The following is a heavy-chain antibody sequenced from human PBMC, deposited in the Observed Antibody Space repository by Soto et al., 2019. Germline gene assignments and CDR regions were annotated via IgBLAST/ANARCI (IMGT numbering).Heavy chain of an antibody. D-gene: IGHD2-2*02. J-gene: IGHJ6*02. Sequence: SVKVSCKASGGTFSSYAIRWVRQAPGQGLEWMGGIIPIFGTANYAQKFQGRVTITADESTSTAYMELSSLRSEDTAVYYCASWPRYCSSTSCYTGYYYGMDVWGQGTTVTVSS. CDR1: GGTFSSYA. V-gene: IGHV1-69*13. CDR3: ASWPRYCSSTSCYTGYYYGMDV. CDR2: IIPIFGTA.